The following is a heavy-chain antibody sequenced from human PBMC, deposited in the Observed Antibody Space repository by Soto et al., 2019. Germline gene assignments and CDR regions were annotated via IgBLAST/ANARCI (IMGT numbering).Heavy chain of an antibody. CDR2: ISAYNGNT. CDR3: ARVEYYYDSSGYYLGPDAFDI. J-gene: IGHJ3*02. Sequence: ASVKVSCKASGYTFTSYGISWVRQAPGQGLEWMGWISAYNGNTNYAQKLQGRVTMTTDTSTSTAYMELRSLRSDDTAVYYCARVEYYYDSSGYYLGPDAFDIWGQGTMVTVSS. CDR1: GYTFTSYG. D-gene: IGHD3-22*01. V-gene: IGHV1-18*01.